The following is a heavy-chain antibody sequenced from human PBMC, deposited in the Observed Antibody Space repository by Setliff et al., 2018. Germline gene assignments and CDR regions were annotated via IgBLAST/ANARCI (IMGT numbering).Heavy chain of an antibody. CDR2: ISAYSGKA. D-gene: IGHD2-2*01. V-gene: IGHV1-18*01. CDR1: GYTFSGYG. J-gene: IGHJ4*02. Sequence: ASVKVSCKASGYTFSGYGITWVRQAPGQGLEWMGWISAYSGKAYYAQKLQDRATMTTDTSTGTAYLELRSLRSDDTAVYYCSRLVRYCTTTSCQRLSGDEYWGQGTLVTVSS. CDR3: SRLVRYCTTTSCQRLSGDEY.